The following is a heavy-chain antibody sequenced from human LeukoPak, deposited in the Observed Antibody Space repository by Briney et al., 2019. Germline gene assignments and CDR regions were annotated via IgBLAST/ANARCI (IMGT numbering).Heavy chain of an antibody. J-gene: IGHJ3*02. CDR2: INPNSGGT. CDR3: ARDPYDSSGYYYAPSDAFDI. V-gene: IGHV1-2*02. D-gene: IGHD3-22*01. Sequence: ASVKVSCKASGYTFTGYYMHWVRQAPGQGLEWMGWINPNSGGTNYAQKFQGRVTMTRDTSISTAYMELSRLRSDDTAVYHCARDPYDSSGYYYAPSDAFDIWGQGTMVTVSS. CDR1: GYTFTGYY.